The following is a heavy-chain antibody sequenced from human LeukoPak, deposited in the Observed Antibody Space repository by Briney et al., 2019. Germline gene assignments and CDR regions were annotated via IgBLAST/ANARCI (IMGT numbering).Heavy chain of an antibody. V-gene: IGHV1-18*01. CDR2: ISAYNGNT. CDR3: ARVAVYCSGGSCYVCDY. Sequence: ASVKVSCKASGYTFTSYGISWVRQAPGQGLEWMGWISAYNGNTNYAQKLQGRVTMTTDTSTSTAYMELRSLRPDDTAVYYCARVAVYCSGGSCYVCDYWGQGTLVTVSS. CDR1: GYTFTSYG. D-gene: IGHD2-15*01. J-gene: IGHJ4*02.